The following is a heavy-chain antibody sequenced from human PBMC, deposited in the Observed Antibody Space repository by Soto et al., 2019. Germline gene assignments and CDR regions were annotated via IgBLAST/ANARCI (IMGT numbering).Heavy chain of an antibody. V-gene: IGHV4-59*01. J-gene: IGHJ4*01. D-gene: IGHD5-12*01. CDR1: GGSISSDY. CDR3: AKYTGYESLFYFDS. Sequence: QVQLQESGPGLVKPSETLSLTCIVSGGSISSDYWGWIRQPPGKGLEWIGYIFYAGAINYNPSLKSLVTISIDASEKQFSLNLTSVTAADTSFYYCAKYTGYESLFYFDSWGRGLQVTVSS. CDR2: IFYAGAI.